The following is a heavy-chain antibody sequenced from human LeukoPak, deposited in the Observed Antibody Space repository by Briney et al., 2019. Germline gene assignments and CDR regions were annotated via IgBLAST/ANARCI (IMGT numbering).Heavy chain of an antibody. CDR1: SGSFSGYY. CDR3: ARSPCSSTSCYYYYGMDV. Sequence: SETLSLTCAVYSGSFSGYYWSWIRQPPGKGLEWIGEINHSGSTNFNPSLKSRVTISLDTSRNQFSLKLSSVTAADTAVYYCARSPCSSTSCYYYYGMDVWGQGTTVTVSS. CDR2: INHSGST. D-gene: IGHD2-2*01. V-gene: IGHV4-34*01. J-gene: IGHJ6*02.